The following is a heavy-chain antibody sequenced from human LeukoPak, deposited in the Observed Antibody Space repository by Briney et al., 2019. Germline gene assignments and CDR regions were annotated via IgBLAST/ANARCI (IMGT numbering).Heavy chain of an antibody. CDR2: ISWNSGSI. CDR3: ARERLENCNDGSCPDALDI. D-gene: IGHD2-15*01. Sequence: GRSLRLSCAASGFTFDDYAMHWVRQAPGKGLEWVSGISWNSGSIGYADSVKGRFTISRDNARNSLYLQMNSLRDEDTAVYFCARERLENCNDGSCPDALDIWGQGTMVTISS. V-gene: IGHV3-9*01. J-gene: IGHJ3*02. CDR1: GFTFDDYA.